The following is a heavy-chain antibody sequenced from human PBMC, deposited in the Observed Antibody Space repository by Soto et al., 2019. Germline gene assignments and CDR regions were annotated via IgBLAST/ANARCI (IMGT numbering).Heavy chain of an antibody. Sequence: QVQLVQSGAEVKKPGASVKVSCKASGYTFTGYYMHWVRQAPGQGLEWMGWINPNSGGTNYAQKFQAWVTITRVTPISAAYLGLGRLRSDDTAVYYCARGYYDILTGYQELGYWGQGTLVTVSS. D-gene: IGHD3-9*01. J-gene: IGHJ4*02. CDR3: ARGYYDILTGYQELGY. V-gene: IGHV1-2*04. CDR1: GYTFTGYY. CDR2: INPNSGGT.